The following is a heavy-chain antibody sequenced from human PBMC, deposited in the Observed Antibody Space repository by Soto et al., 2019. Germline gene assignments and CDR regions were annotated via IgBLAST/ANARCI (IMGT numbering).Heavy chain of an antibody. CDR1: GDSISSYY. V-gene: IGHV4-59*01. CDR3: ASVRWGAEAFDI. CDR2: IYYSGST. J-gene: IGHJ3*02. Sequence: SETLSLTCTVSGDSISSYYWSWIRQPPGKGLEWIGYIYYSGSTNYNPSLKSRVTISVDTSKNQFSLKLSSVTAADTAVYYCASVRWGAEAFDIWGQGTMVTVSS. D-gene: IGHD3-10*01.